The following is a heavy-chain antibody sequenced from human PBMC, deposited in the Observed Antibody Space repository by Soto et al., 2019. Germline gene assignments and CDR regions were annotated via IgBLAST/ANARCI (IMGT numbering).Heavy chain of an antibody. Sequence: ASVKVSCKASGGTFSSYAISWVRQAPGQGLEWMGGIIPIFGTANYAQKFQGRVTITADESTSTAYMELSSLRSEDTAVYYCARLLGRYYYDSSGYYSGAFDIWG. CDR2: IIPIFGTA. CDR1: GGTFSSYA. V-gene: IGHV1-69*13. J-gene: IGHJ3*02. D-gene: IGHD3-22*01. CDR3: ARLLGRYYYDSSGYYSGAFDI.